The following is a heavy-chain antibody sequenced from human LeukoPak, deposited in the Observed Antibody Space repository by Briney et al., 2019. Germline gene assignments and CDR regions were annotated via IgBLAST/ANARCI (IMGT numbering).Heavy chain of an antibody. Sequence: ASVKVSCKASGYTFTSYDINWVRQATGQGLEWMGWMNPNSGNTGYAQKFQGRVTMTRNTSISTAYMELSSLRSEDTAVYYCARDVTVTLRDAPQKDDAFDIWGQGTMVTVSS. J-gene: IGHJ3*02. CDR2: MNPNSGNT. D-gene: IGHD2-21*02. V-gene: IGHV1-8*01. CDR3: ARDVTVTLRDAPQKDDAFDI. CDR1: GYTFTSYD.